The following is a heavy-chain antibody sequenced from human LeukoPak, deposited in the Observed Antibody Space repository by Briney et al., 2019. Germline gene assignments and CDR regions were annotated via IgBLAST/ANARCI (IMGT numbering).Heavy chain of an antibody. Sequence: SVKVSCKASGGTFSSYAISWVRQAPGQGLEWMGGIIPIFGTANYAQKFQGRVTITADESTSTAYMELGSLRSEDTAVYYCASEAERWLQSYDAFDIWGQGTMVTVSS. V-gene: IGHV1-69*01. CDR2: IIPIFGTA. D-gene: IGHD5-24*01. CDR1: GGTFSSYA. J-gene: IGHJ3*02. CDR3: ASEAERWLQSYDAFDI.